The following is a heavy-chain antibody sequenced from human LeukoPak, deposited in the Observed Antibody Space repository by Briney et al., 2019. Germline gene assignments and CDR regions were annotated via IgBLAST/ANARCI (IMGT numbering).Heavy chain of an antibody. D-gene: IGHD1-26*01. CDR2: TYYSGST. CDR3: ARHSSHIVGARGDWFDP. CDR1: GGSISSSSYY. J-gene: IGHJ5*02. Sequence: SSETLSLTCTVSGGSISSSSYYWGWIRQPPGKGLEWIGSTYYSGSTYYNPSLKSRVTISVDTSKNQFSLKLSSVTAADTAVYYCARHSSHIVGARGDWFDPWGQGTLVTVSS. V-gene: IGHV4-39*01.